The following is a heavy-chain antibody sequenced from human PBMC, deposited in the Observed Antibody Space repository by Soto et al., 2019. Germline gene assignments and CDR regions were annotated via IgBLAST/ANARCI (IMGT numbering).Heavy chain of an antibody. Sequence: GGSLRLSCAASGFTFSSYAMSWVRQAPGKGLEWVSAISGSGGSTYYADSVKGRFTISRDNSKNTLYLQMNSLRAEDTAVYYCAKSPPSRYNWNYDYYFDYWGQGTLVTVS. J-gene: IGHJ4*02. CDR3: AKSPPSRYNWNYDYYFDY. CDR2: ISGSGGST. CDR1: GFTFSSYA. D-gene: IGHD1-7*01. V-gene: IGHV3-23*01.